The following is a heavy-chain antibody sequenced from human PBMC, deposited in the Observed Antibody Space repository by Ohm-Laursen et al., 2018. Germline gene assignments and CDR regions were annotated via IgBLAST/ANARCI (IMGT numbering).Heavy chain of an antibody. CDR1: GFTFSNAW. D-gene: IGHD3-9*01. Sequence: GSLRLSCTASGFTFSNAWMNWVRQAPGKGLEWVSAISDDGKATFYADSLKGRFTISRDNTKNTLYLQMNSLRADDTAVYYCAKRAQVRYFDYWGQGTLVTVSS. CDR2: ISDDGKAT. V-gene: IGHV3-23*01. CDR3: AKRAQVRYFDY. J-gene: IGHJ4*02.